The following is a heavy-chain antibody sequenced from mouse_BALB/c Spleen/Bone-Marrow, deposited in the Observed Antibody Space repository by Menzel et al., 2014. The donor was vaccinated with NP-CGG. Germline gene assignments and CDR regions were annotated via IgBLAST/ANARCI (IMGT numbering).Heavy chain of an antibody. V-gene: IGHV1-54*03. Sequence: SGAELVRPGTSVKVSCKASGYAFTYYLIAWVKQRPGQGLEWIGVINPGSGATNYNENFKGKATLTADKSSSTPYMQLSSLTSDDSAVYFCARRLTGTLYFDYWGQGTTLTVSS. J-gene: IGHJ2*01. CDR1: GYAFTYYL. CDR3: ARRLTGTLYFDY. CDR2: INPGSGAT. D-gene: IGHD4-1*01.